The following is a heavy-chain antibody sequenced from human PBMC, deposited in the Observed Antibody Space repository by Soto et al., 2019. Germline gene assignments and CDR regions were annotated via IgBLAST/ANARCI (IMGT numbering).Heavy chain of an antibody. Sequence: SETLSLTCTVSGGSISSSTYYWGWIRQPPGKGLEWIGSIYYSGSTYYNPSLKSRVTISVDTSKNQFSLKLSSVTAADTAVYYCANSYGDYVSYWGQGTLGTVSS. D-gene: IGHD4-17*01. J-gene: IGHJ4*02. CDR3: ANSYGDYVSY. CDR1: GGSISSSTYY. V-gene: IGHV4-39*01. CDR2: IYYSGST.